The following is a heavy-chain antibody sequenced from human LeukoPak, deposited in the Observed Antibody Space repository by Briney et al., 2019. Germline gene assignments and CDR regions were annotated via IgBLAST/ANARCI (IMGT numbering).Heavy chain of an antibody. Sequence: SETLSLTCAVYGGSFSGYYWSWIRQPPGKGLEWIGEINHSGSTNYNPSLKSRVTISVDTSKNQFSLKLSSVTAADTAVYYCARDAVTKNYGMDVWGQGTTVTVSS. D-gene: IGHD4-17*01. CDR1: GGSFSGYY. V-gene: IGHV4-34*01. CDR3: ARDAVTKNYGMDV. CDR2: INHSGST. J-gene: IGHJ6*02.